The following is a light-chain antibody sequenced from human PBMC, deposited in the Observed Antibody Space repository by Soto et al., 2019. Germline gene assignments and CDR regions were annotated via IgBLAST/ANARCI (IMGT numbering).Light chain of an antibody. CDR2: EVS. Sequence: QSVLTQPASVSGSPGQAITISCTGTSSDVGSYNLVSWYQQHPGKAPKLMIYEVSKRPSGVSNRFSGSKSGNTASLTISGLQAEDEADYYCCSYAGSSTARPYVFGTRTKVTVL. CDR1: SSDVGSYNL. J-gene: IGLJ1*01. V-gene: IGLV2-23*02. CDR3: CSYAGSSTARPYV.